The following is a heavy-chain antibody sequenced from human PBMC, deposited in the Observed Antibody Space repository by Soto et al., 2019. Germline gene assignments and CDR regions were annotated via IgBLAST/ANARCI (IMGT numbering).Heavy chain of an antibody. V-gene: IGHV4-31*03. CDR2: ISYSGST. CDR3: TRGDY. CDR1: GDSMTTVGYY. Sequence: QVQLQESGPGRVKPSQTLSLTCTVSGDSMTTVGYYWTWIRQHPGQGLEWIGFISYSGSTYYSSSLKGRVAISADTSNNQFSLKLNSVTAADTAVYYCTRGDYWGQGTLVTVSS. J-gene: IGHJ4*02.